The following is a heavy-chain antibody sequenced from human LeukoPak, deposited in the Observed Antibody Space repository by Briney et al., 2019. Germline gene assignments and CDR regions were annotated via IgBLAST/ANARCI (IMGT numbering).Heavy chain of an antibody. CDR3: AREGSGGTTFENYFDY. D-gene: IGHD1-1*01. CDR2: IYYSGSA. V-gene: IGHV4-31*03. CDR1: GGSISSGDYY. J-gene: IGHJ4*02. Sequence: SQTLSLTCTVSGGSISSGDYYWSWIRQHPGRGLEWIGYIYYSGSAFYNPSLRSRVTISIDTSKNQFSLKLSSVTAADTAVYYCAREGSGGTTFENYFDYWGRGTLVTVSS.